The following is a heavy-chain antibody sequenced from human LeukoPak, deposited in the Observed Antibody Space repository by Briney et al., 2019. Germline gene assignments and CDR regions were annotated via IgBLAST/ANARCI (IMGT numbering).Heavy chain of an antibody. J-gene: IGHJ5*02. V-gene: IGHV3-48*03. CDR2: ISSSGSTI. CDR1: GFTFSSYE. CDR3: AREGVANWFDP. Sequence: GGSLRLSCAASGFTFSSYEMNWVRQAPGKGLEWVSYISSSGSTIYYADSVKGRFTISRDNAKNSLYLQMNSLRAEGTAVYYCAREGVANWFDPWGQGTLVTVSS. D-gene: IGHD3-3*01.